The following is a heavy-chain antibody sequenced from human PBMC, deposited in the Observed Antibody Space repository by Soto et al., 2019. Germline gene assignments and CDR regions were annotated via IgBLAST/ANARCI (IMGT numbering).Heavy chain of an antibody. CDR1: GGSFSGYY. Sequence: QVQLQQWGAGLLKPSETLSLTCAVYGGSFSGYYWSWIRQPPGKGLEWIGEINHSGSTNYNPSLKSRVTISVDTSKNQFSLKLSSVTAADTAVYYCARGGPGDIVVVPAHFYYYYYYMDVWGKGTTVTVSS. J-gene: IGHJ6*03. D-gene: IGHD2-2*01. CDR2: INHSGST. CDR3: ARGGPGDIVVVPAHFYYYYYYMDV. V-gene: IGHV4-34*01.